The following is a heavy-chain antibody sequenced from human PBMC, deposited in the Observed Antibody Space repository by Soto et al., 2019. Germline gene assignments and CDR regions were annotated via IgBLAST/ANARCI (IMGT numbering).Heavy chain of an antibody. CDR3: AKGGSNGPYWYFDL. D-gene: IGHD2-8*01. CDR2: INSDGSST. J-gene: IGHJ2*01. CDR1: GFTFSSYW. Sequence: GGSLRLSCAASGFTFSSYWMHWVRQAPGKGLVWVSRINSDGSSTSYADSVKGRFTISRDNAKNTLYLQMNSLRAEDTAVYYCAKGGSNGPYWYFDLWGRGTLVTVSS. V-gene: IGHV3-74*01.